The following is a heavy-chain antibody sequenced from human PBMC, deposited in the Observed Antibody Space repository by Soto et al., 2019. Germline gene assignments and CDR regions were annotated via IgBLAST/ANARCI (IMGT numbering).Heavy chain of an antibody. CDR2: IYYSGST. Sequence: SETLSLTCTVSGGSISSGGYYWSWIRQHPGKGLEWIGYIYYSGSTYYNPSLKSRVTISVDTSKNQFSLKLSSVTAADTAVYYCARIGGITIFGVVPPYADYYYYYGMDVWGQGTTVTVSS. J-gene: IGHJ6*02. D-gene: IGHD3-3*01. CDR3: ARIGGITIFGVVPPYADYYYYYGMDV. V-gene: IGHV4-31*02. CDR1: GGSISSGGYY.